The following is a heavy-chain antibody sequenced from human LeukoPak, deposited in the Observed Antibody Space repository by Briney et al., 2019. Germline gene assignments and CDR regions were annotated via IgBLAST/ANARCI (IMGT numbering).Heavy chain of an antibody. J-gene: IGHJ4*02. D-gene: IGHD5-18*01. CDR1: GGSISSGGYY. CDR2: IYYSGST. CDR3: AVGGGYSYGYGRGGFDY. Sequence: PSETLSLTCTVSGGSISSGGYYWSWIRQHPGKGLEWIVYIYYSGSTYYNPSLKSRVTISVDTSKNQFSLKLSSVTAADTAVYYCAVGGGYSYGYGRGGFDYWGQGTLVTVSS. V-gene: IGHV4-31*03.